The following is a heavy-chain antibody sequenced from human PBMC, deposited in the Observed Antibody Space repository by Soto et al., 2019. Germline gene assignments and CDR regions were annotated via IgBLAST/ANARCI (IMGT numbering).Heavy chain of an antibody. CDR2: ISYDGNNK. D-gene: IGHD3-16*02. CDR1: GFAFSNHA. Sequence: GGSLRLSCAASGFAFSNHAMHWVRQAPGKGLEWVAVISYDGNNKFYPDSVKGRLTISRDNSKNTAYLQMNSLRAEDTAVYYCARDRIVSKNSMDDWGQGTLVTVSS. CDR3: ARDRIVSKNSMDD. V-gene: IGHV3-30-3*01. J-gene: IGHJ4*02.